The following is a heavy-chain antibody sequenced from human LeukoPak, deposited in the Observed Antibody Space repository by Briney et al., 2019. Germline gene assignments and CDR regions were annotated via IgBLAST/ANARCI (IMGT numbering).Heavy chain of an antibody. CDR1: GFTFSSYA. Sequence: GSLRLSCAASGFTFSSYAMSWVRQAPGKGLEWVAVISYDGSNKYYADSVKGRFTISRDNSKNTLYLQMNSLRAEDTAVYYCARGLDSSGYYYETTGYYFDYWGQGTLVTVSS. D-gene: IGHD3-22*01. V-gene: IGHV3-30*01. J-gene: IGHJ4*02. CDR2: ISYDGSNK. CDR3: ARGLDSSGYYYETTGYYFDY.